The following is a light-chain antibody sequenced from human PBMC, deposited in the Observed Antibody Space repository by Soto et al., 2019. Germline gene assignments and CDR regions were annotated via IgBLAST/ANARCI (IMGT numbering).Light chain of an antibody. J-gene: IGKJ4*01. V-gene: IGKV1-39*01. CDR3: HKYYKWPLT. Sequence: DIQLTHSPSSRSASVGDRVTITCRVSQGISSYLNWYQQKPGKAPKLLIYAASSLQSGVPSRFSGSGSGTDFTPTISSLLSEDFAVYYCHKYYKWPLTFGGGTKVDIK. CDR2: AAS. CDR1: QGISSY.